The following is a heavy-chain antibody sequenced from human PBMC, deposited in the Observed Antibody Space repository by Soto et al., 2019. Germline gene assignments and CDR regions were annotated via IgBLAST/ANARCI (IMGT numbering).Heavy chain of an antibody. Sequence: PGGSLRLSCAASGFTFSNYAIHWVRQAPGKGLEWVAVISYDGSNEYYADSVKGRFTISRDNSKNTLYLQMNSLRVEDTAVYYCARCLAAAGTSYWFDPWGQGTLVTVSS. CDR1: GFTFSNYA. J-gene: IGHJ5*02. D-gene: IGHD6-13*01. V-gene: IGHV3-30-3*01. CDR2: ISYDGSNE. CDR3: ARCLAAAGTSYWFDP.